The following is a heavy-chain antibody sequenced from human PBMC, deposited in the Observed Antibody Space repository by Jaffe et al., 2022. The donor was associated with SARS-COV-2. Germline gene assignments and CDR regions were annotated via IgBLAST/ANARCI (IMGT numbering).Heavy chain of an antibody. Sequence: EVQLVESGGGLVQPGGSLRLSCAASGFNFRTYSMSWVRQAPGKGLEWVANINQDGGDKYYVDSVRGRFTISRDNAKNSLYLQMDTLRADDTALYYCARSPGIKDGSGSIWSNFNYYYYYMDVWGKGTTVTVSS. D-gene: IGHD3-10*01. J-gene: IGHJ6*03. CDR1: GFNFRTYS. V-gene: IGHV3-7*01. CDR3: ARSPGIKDGSGSIWSNFNYYYYYMDV. CDR2: INQDGGDK.